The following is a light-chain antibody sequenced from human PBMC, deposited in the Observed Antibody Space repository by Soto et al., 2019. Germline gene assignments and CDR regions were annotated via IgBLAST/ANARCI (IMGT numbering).Light chain of an antibody. V-gene: IGKV1-27*01. CDR1: QGISIY. Sequence: DIPMTQSPSSLSASVGDRVTITCRASQGISIYLAWYQQRPGKVPKLLIYAASTLQSGVPSRFSGSGTGTDFNLTISSLQPEDVAAYYCQKHDSAPWTFGQGTKVEI. CDR2: AAS. CDR3: QKHDSAPWT. J-gene: IGKJ1*01.